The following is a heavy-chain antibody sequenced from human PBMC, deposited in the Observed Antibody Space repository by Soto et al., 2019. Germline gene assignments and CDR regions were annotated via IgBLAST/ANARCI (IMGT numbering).Heavy chain of an antibody. J-gene: IGHJ6*02. CDR3: AKEINCSSTSCYWGYYYYYGMDV. V-gene: IGHV3-30*18. CDR1: VFTLSSYG. Sequence: WGSRRLSCSASVFTLSSYGMHGFRQAPGNGLEWVGVISYDGSNKYYAYSVKGRFTISRDNSKNTLYLQMNSLRAEDTAVYYCAKEINCSSTSCYWGYYYYYGMDVWGQGTTVTVSS. D-gene: IGHD2-2*01. CDR2: ISYDGSNK.